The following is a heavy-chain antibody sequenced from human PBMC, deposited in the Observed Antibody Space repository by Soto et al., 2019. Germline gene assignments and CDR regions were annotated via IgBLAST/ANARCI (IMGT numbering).Heavy chain of an antibody. CDR2: VSGSNGNT. CDR1: GYTFINHG. Sequence: QVQLVQSEAEVKKPGASVKVSCEASGYTFINHGISWVRQASGQGLEWMGWVSGSNGNTKYAQKFQGRVTMTTETSTSTAHMELRNLRSDDTAAYFCARDFYPLAYYFDPWGQGTLVTVSS. CDR3: ARDFYPLAYYFDP. J-gene: IGHJ4*02. V-gene: IGHV1-18*04.